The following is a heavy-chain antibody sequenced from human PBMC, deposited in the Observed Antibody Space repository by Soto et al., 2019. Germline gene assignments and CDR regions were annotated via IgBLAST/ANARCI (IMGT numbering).Heavy chain of an antibody. J-gene: IGHJ4*02. CDR1: GYTFSDYY. V-gene: IGHV3-11*01. Sequence: QVQLVESGGDLVKRGGSLRLSCAASGYTFSDYYMSWIRQAPGKGLEWISYIDTSSTKIYYADSVNGRFTISRDNAKNSLYLEMNSLRDEDTAVYYCASHYDMWSGYLSPVDYWGQGTLVTVSS. CDR2: IDTSSTKI. CDR3: ASHYDMWSGYLSPVDY. D-gene: IGHD3-3*01.